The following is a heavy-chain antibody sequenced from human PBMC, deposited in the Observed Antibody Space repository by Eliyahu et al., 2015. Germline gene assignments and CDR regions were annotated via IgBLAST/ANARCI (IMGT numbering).Heavy chain of an antibody. J-gene: IGHJ5*02. D-gene: IGHD3-10*01. CDR3: VLVRGVWFDP. CDR2: IYYSGST. V-gene: IGHV4-61*01. Sequence: QVQLQESGPGLVKPSETLSLTCTVSGGSVSSGSYYWSWIRQPPGKGLEWIGYIYYSGSTNYNPSLKSRVTISVDTSKNQFSLKLSSVTAADTAVYYCVLVRGVWFDPWGQGTLVTVSS. CDR1: GGSVSSGSYY.